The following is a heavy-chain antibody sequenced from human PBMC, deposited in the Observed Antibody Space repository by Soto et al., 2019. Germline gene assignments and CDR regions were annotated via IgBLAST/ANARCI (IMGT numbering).Heavy chain of an antibody. CDR3: AREVAVAGTGFVY. V-gene: IGHV3-48*03. Sequence: GGSLRLSCAASGFTFSSYEMNWVRQAPGKGLEWVSYISSSGSTIYYADSVKGRFTISRDNAKNSLYLQMNSLRAEDTAVYYCAREVAVAGTGFVYWGQGTLVTVSS. CDR1: GFTFSSYE. J-gene: IGHJ4*02. CDR2: ISSSGSTI. D-gene: IGHD6-19*01.